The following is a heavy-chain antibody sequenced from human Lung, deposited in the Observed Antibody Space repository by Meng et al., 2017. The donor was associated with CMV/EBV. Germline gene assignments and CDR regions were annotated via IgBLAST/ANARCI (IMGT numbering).Heavy chain of an antibody. V-gene: IGHV4-38-2*02. Sequence: SETLSLXCTVSGYSISSGYYWGWIRQPPGKGLEWIGSLYHSGSTYYNPSLKSRVTISVDTSKNQFSLKLSSVTAADTAVYYCARVGWEHVADYWGQGTLVTVSS. CDR2: LYHSGST. J-gene: IGHJ4*02. CDR1: GYSISSGYY. CDR3: ARVGWEHVADY. D-gene: IGHD1-26*01.